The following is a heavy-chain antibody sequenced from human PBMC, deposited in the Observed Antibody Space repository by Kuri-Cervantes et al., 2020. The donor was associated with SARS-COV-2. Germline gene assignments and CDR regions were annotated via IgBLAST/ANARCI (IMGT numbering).Heavy chain of an antibody. V-gene: IGHV3-7*01. CDR3: AREPQGYSGYDYFDY. D-gene: IGHD5-12*01. Sequence: GESLKISCAASGFTFSGYWMTWVRQAPGKGLEWVANIKQDASEKYYVDSVKGRFTISRDNAKNSLYLQMNSLRAEDTAVYYCAREPQGYSGYDYFDYWGQGTLVTVSS. J-gene: IGHJ4*02. CDR2: IKQDASEK. CDR1: GFTFSGYW.